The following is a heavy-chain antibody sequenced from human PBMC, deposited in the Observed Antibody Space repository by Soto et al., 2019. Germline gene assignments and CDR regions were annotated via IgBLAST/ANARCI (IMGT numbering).Heavy chain of an antibody. CDR3: ARERGYYDSSGFGACDI. V-gene: IGHV1-18*04. CDR1: GYTFTSYG. D-gene: IGHD3-22*01. J-gene: IGHJ3*02. Sequence: ASVKVSCKASGYTFTSYGISWVRQAPGQGLEWMGWISAYNGNTNYAQKLQGRVTMTTDTSTSTAYMELRSLRSDDTAVYYCARERGYYDSSGFGACDIWGQGTMVTVSS. CDR2: ISAYNGNT.